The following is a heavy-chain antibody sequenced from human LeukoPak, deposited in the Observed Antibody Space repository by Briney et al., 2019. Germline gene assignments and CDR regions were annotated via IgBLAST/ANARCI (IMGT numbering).Heavy chain of an antibody. V-gene: IGHV4-39*01. CDR2: SYYNGGT. D-gene: IGHD3-10*01. Sequence: KASETLSLTCTVSGDSMITDTYYWVWIRQPTRKGLEWIANSYYNGGTQYSGALTNRATMSVDTSTNQFSLRLSSVTAADTAVYYCARRSYRADVDVWGQGTTVTVSS. CDR1: GDSMITDTYY. J-gene: IGHJ6*02. CDR3: ARRSYRADVDV.